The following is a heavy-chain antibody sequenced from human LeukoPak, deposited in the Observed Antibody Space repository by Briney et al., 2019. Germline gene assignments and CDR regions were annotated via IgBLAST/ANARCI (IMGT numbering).Heavy chain of an antibody. CDR3: AKGGSTLLVYFDY. CDR2: IYTSGST. Sequence: SQTLSLTCTVSRGSISSGGYYWSWIRQPAGKGLEWIGRIYTSGSTNYNPSLKSRVTMSVDTSKNQFSLKLNSVTAADTAVYYCAKGGSTLLVYFDYWGQGTLVTVSS. CDR1: RGSISSGGYY. V-gene: IGHV4-61*02. J-gene: IGHJ4*02. D-gene: IGHD2-15*01.